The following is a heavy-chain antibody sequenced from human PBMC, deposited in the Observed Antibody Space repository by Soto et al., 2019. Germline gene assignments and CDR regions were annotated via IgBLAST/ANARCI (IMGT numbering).Heavy chain of an antibody. CDR3: ARLHCNSPNCVPLDP. CDR2: MYYSGTS. Sequence: SETLSLTCTVSGGSISDDTYYWGWIRQPPGKGLEWIGSMYYSGTSSYNPSLKSRVSMSVDTSKKQLSLRLTSVTAADTAVYYCARLHCNSPNCVPLDPWGQGTLVTVSS. CDR1: GGSISDDTYY. J-gene: IGHJ5*02. D-gene: IGHD2-2*01. V-gene: IGHV4-39*01.